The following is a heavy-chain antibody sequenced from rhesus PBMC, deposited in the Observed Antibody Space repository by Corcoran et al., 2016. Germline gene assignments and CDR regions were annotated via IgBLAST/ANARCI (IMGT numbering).Heavy chain of an antibody. Sequence: QLQLQESGPGLVKPSETLSVTCAVSGGSISSSYWSWIRQAPGKGLEWIGYIYGRSSTTNHTPSLKSRVTLSVDTAKNQLSLKLSSVTTADTDVYYCARTKLVFDYWGQGVLVTVSS. D-gene: IGHD2-21*01. V-gene: IGHV4-169*01. CDR3: ARTKLVFDY. CDR1: GGSISSSY. J-gene: IGHJ4*01. CDR2: IYGRSSTT.